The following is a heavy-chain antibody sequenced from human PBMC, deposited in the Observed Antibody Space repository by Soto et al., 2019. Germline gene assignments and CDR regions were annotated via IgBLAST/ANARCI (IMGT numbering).Heavy chain of an antibody. J-gene: IGHJ4*02. V-gene: IGHV3-23*01. CDR1: GFTFSSYA. CDR3: AKEAYGDYVSGAIY. D-gene: IGHD4-17*01. Sequence: GGSLRLSCEASGFTFSSYAMSWVRQAPGKGLEWVSTIGGSGGGTDYAYSVKGRFTISRDNSKNTLYLQMNSLTAEDTAIYFCAKEAYGDYVSGAIYWGQGTLVTSPQ. CDR2: IGGSGGGT.